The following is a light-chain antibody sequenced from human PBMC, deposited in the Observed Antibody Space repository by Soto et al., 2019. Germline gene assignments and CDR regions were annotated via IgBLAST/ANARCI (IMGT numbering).Light chain of an antibody. J-gene: IGKJ1*01. V-gene: IGKV1-5*01. Sequence: IQMTQSPSTLSASVGERVTITCRASQSISSWLAWYQQKPGNAPKLLIYDASSLESGVPSRFSSSGSGKEFTLTISSLQPDDFATYYCQQFHLYSTFGQGTKVEIK. CDR1: QSISSW. CDR2: DAS. CDR3: QQFHLYST.